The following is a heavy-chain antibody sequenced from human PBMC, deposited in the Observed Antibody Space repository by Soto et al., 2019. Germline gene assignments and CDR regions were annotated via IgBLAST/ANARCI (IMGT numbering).Heavy chain of an antibody. CDR2: IYYSGST. Sequence: QVQLQESGPGLVKPSQTLSLTCTVSGGSISSGGYYWSWIRQHPGKGLEWIGYIYYSGSTYYNPSPPSLVTISLDKSKTKFSFRLTSVTAADTAVYYCARGNPWLVLIPRDNYYIGMDVWCQGTTVTASS. V-gene: IGHV4-31*01. CDR3: ARGNPWLVLIPRDNYYIGMDV. J-gene: IGHJ6*02. D-gene: IGHD6-19*01. CDR1: GGSISSGGYY.